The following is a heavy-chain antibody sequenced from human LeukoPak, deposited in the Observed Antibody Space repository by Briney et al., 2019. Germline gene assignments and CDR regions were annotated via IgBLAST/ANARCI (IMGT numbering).Heavy chain of an antibody. V-gene: IGHV4-4*02. CDR1: GGSISSSNW. J-gene: IGHJ4*02. Sequence: PSETLSLTCAVSGGSISSSNWWSWVRQPLGKGLEWIGEIYHSGSTNYNPSLKSRVTISVDKSKNQFSLKLSSVTAADTAVYYCAREEAVAGTVDYWGQGTLVTVSS. CDR2: IYHSGST. CDR3: AREEAVAGTVDY. D-gene: IGHD6-19*01.